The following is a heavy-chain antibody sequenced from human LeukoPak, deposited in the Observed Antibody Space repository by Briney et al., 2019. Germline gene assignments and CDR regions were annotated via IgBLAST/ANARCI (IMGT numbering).Heavy chain of an antibody. CDR3: ARGNTVTTIAY. CDR1: GGSFSGYY. V-gene: IGHV4-34*01. Sequence: SETLSLTCAVYGGSFSGYYWSWIRQPPGKGLEWIGEINHSGSTNYNPSLKSRVTISVDTSKNQFSLKLSSVTAADTAVYYCARGNTVTTIAYWGQGTLVTVSS. D-gene: IGHD4-17*01. J-gene: IGHJ4*02. CDR2: INHSGST.